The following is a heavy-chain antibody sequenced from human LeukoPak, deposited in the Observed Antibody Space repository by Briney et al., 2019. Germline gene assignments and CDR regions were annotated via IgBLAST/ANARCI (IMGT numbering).Heavy chain of an antibody. J-gene: IGHJ4*02. Sequence: GRSLRLSCTTSGFAFGDYNMNWVRQAPGKGLEWVSAISGSGGSTYYADSVKGRFTISRDNSKNTLYLQMNSLRAEDTAVYYCAKGHSAAAGTFDYWGQGTLVTVSS. D-gene: IGHD6-13*01. CDR2: ISGSGGST. V-gene: IGHV3-23*01. CDR1: GFAFGDYN. CDR3: AKGHSAAAGTFDY.